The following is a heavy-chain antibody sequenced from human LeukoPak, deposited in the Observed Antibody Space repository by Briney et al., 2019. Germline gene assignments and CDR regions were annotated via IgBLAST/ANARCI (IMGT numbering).Heavy chain of an antibody. CDR2: INHSGST. Sequence: SETLSLTCAVYGGSFSGYYWSWIRQPPGKGLEWIGEINHSGSTNYNPSLKRRVNTSVDTSKTQFSLRLSSVTAADTAVYYCASLSAYCGGDCYPVIDYWGQGTLVTVSS. V-gene: IGHV4-34*01. CDR1: GGSFSGYY. D-gene: IGHD2-21*02. J-gene: IGHJ4*02. CDR3: ASLSAYCGGDCYPVIDY.